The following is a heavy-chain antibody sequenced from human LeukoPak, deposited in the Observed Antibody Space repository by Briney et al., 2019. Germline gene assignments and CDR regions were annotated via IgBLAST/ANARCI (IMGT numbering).Heavy chain of an antibody. J-gene: IGHJ3*02. V-gene: IGHV3-23*01. D-gene: IGHD3-3*01. CDR2: ISGSGGST. CDR1: GGTFSSYA. CDR3: AKDYDFWSGYSLVAFDI. Sequence: ASVKVSCKASGGTFSSYAMSWVRQAPGKGLEWVSAISGSGGSTYYADSVKGRFTISRDNSKNTLYLQMNSLRAEDTAVYYCAKDYDFWSGYSLVAFDIWGQGTMVTVSS.